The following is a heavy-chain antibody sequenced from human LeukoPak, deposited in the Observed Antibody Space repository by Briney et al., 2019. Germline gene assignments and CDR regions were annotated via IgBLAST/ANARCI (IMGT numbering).Heavy chain of an antibody. CDR1: GFTLSGAA. J-gene: IGHJ2*01. D-gene: IGHD6-19*01. V-gene: IGHV3-73*01. CDR3: RAAEAGDYFDL. CDR2: IRSKADSYTT. Sequence: AGGSLRLSCAASGFTLSGAAMHWVRQASGKGLEWLGRIRSKADSYTTAYAASVKGRFTVSRDDSKNTAYLQMNSLKTEDTAVYYCRAAEAGDYFDLWGRGTLVTVSS.